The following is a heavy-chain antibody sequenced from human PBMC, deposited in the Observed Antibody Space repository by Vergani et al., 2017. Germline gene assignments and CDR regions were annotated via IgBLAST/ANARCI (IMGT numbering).Heavy chain of an antibody. D-gene: IGHD3-10*01. CDR3: ARETGITMVRGVMDD. V-gene: IGHV4-31*03. CDR2: IYYSGST. CDR1: GGSLSRRGYY. Sequence: QVQLQESGPGLVKPSQTLSLTCTVSGGSLSRRGYYWSWIRQHPGKGLEWIGYIYYSGSTYYNPSLKHRVTISVNTSKNQFSLKLSSVTAADTAVYYCARETGITMVRGVMDDWGQGTLVTVSS. J-gene: IGHJ4*02.